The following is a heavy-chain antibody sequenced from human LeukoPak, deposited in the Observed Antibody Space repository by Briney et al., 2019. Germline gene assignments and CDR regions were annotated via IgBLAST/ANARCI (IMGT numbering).Heavy chain of an antibody. J-gene: IGHJ6*02. CDR3: AKVSGGGLYYDGMDV. D-gene: IGHD1-14*01. CDR2: ISGSGGTT. Sequence: GGSLRLSCAASGFTFSTYDMMWVRQTPDSGLEWVSIISGSGGTTYYADSVKGRFTISRDNSKNTLYLEMNSLRAEDTAVYYCAKVSGGGLYYDGMDVWGQGTTVTVSS. V-gene: IGHV3-23*01. CDR1: GFTFSTYD.